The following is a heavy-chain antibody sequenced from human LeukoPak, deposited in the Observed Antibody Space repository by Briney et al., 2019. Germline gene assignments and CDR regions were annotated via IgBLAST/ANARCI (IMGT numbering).Heavy chain of an antibody. Sequence: SVKVSCKASGGTFNNFAINWVRQAPGQGLEWMGGIIPMFRTGNYSKKFQGRVTITADESTSTAYMELSSLRSEDTALYYCADTGGTRSAGAFDIWGQGSMVTVSS. CDR3: ADTGGTRSAGAFDI. D-gene: IGHD1-1*01. CDR1: GGTFNNFA. J-gene: IGHJ3*02. V-gene: IGHV1-69*13. CDR2: IIPMFRTG.